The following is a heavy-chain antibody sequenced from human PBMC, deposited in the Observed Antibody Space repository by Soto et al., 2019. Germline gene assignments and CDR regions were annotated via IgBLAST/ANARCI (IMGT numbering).Heavy chain of an antibody. Sequence: QVQLVQSGAEVKKPGSSVKVSCKASGGTFSSYTMSWVRQAPGQGLEWMGRIIPILGIANYAQKFQGRVTITADKSTSTAYMELSSLRSEDTAVYYCARGRYDFWSGYNWFDPWGQGTLVTVSS. CDR1: GGTFSSYT. D-gene: IGHD3-3*01. CDR2: IIPILGIA. J-gene: IGHJ5*02. V-gene: IGHV1-69*02. CDR3: ARGRYDFWSGYNWFDP.